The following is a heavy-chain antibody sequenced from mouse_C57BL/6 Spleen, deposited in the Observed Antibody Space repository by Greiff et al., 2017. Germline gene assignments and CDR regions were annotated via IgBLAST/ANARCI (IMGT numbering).Heavy chain of an antibody. Sequence: QVQLQQPGAELVMPGASVKLSCKASGYTFTSYWTHWVKQRPGQGLVWIGEIDPSDSYTNYNQKFKGESTLTVDKSSSTDYMQLSSLKSEDSAVYYSARGGYGNERYFDVWGTGTTVTFSS. V-gene: IGHV1-69*01. J-gene: IGHJ1*03. D-gene: IGHD2-1*01. CDR1: GYTFTSYW. CDR3: ARGGYGNERYFDV. CDR2: IDPSDSYT.